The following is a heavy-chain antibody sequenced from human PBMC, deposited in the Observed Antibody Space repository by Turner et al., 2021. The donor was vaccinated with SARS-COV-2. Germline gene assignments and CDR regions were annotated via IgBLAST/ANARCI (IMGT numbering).Heavy chain of an antibody. CDR3: ARGSPGEDFYYYGMGV. J-gene: IGHJ6*02. Sequence: EEQLVESGGGLVKPGGTLRLSCSASEFTFGSYIMNWVRQAPGKGLEWVSSISSSSSYIYYADSVKGRFTISRDNAKDSLYLQMNSLRAEDTAVYYCARGSPGEDFYYYGMGVWGQGTTVTVS. CDR2: ISSSSSYI. V-gene: IGHV3-21*01. CDR1: EFTFGSYI. D-gene: IGHD1-1*01.